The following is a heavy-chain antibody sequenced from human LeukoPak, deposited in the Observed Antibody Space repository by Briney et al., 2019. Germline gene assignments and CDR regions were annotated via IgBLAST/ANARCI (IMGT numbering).Heavy chain of an antibody. V-gene: IGHV1-69*13. D-gene: IGHD5-18*01. CDR2: IIPIFGTA. J-gene: IGHJ5*02. CDR3: ARSGYSYIGSWFDP. Sequence: SVKVSCKASGGTFSSYAISWVRQAPGQGLEWMGGIIPIFGTANYAQKFQGRVTITADESTSTAYMELSSLRSEDTAVYYCARSGYSYIGSWFDPWGQGTLVTVSS. CDR1: GGTFSSYA.